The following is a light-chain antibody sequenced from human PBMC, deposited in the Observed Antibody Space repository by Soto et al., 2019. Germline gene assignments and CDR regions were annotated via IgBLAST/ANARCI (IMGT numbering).Light chain of an antibody. CDR3: QQYYTTLALT. V-gene: IGKV4-1*01. CDR1: QSVLYRSNNKNY. Sequence: DIVMTQSPDSLAVSLGARATTKCRSSQSVLYRSNNKNYLAWYQQKPGQPPKLLIYWASTREPGVPERFSGSGSATDFTLTISSVQPEDVAIYYCQQYYTTLALTFGGGTKVDIK. CDR2: WAS. J-gene: IGKJ4*01.